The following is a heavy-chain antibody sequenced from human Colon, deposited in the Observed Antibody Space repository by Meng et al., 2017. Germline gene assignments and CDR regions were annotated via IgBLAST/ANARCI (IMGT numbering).Heavy chain of an antibody. V-gene: IGHV4-31*03. Sequence: QVHLNEAGPGLVRASAGLSLCGTVSGVSIKSGGYHWSWVRQHPGKGLEYIGFMSDSGTTDYNPSLRSRVSISEIGSSKNQFSLTLRSVTAADTATYFCARDTLYGTDYWGQGVLVTVSS. CDR1: GVSIKSGGYH. D-gene: IGHD4-17*01. CDR3: ARDTLYGTDY. CDR2: MSDSGTT. J-gene: IGHJ4*02.